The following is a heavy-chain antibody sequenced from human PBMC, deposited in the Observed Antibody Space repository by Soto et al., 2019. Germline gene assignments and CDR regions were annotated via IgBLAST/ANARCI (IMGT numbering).Heavy chain of an antibody. D-gene: IGHD2-15*01. Sequence: XGSLRLSCAASSFTLSDHYMDWVRQAPGKGLEWVGRIRDKANSYTTSNAASVRDRFTISRDDSRNSLYLQMNSLKTEDTAVYSCVRVRSGWAFDIWGQGTMVTVSS. V-gene: IGHV3-72*01. J-gene: IGHJ3*02. CDR2: IRDKANSYTT. CDR1: SFTLSDHY. CDR3: VRVRSGWAFDI.